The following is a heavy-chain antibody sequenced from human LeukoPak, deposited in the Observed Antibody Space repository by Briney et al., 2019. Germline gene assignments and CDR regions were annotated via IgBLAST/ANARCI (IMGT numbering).Heavy chain of an antibody. CDR2: ISYHGRSV. D-gene: IGHD2-15*01. CDR3: AKDRGYYSGGNCYNQYGMDV. V-gene: IGHV3-30-3*02. CDR1: GFTFSNYA. J-gene: IGHJ6*02. Sequence: GTSLRLSCAASGFTFSNYAMNWVRQAPGKGLEWVAIISYHGRSVDYADSVKGRFTMSRDNSKNTLSLQMNSLRAEDTAVYYCAKDRGYYSGGNCYNQYGMDVWGQGTTVTVSS.